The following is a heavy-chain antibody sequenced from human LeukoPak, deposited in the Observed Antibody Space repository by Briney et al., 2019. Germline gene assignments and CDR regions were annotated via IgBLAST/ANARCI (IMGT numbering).Heavy chain of an antibody. J-gene: IGHJ4*02. V-gene: IGHV3-23*01. CDR2: ISGSGGST. CDR3: AKVGEPNTVTTGVDY. D-gene: IGHD4-11*01. Sequence: GGSLRLSCAASGFTFSSYAMSWVRQAPGKGLEWVSAISGSGGSTYYADSVKGRFTISRDNSNHTLYLQMNSLRAEDTAVYYCAKVGEPNTVTTGVDYWGQGTLVTVSS. CDR1: GFTFSSYA.